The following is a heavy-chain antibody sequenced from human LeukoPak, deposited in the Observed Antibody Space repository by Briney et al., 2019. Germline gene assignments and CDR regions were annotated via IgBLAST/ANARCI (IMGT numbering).Heavy chain of an antibody. Sequence: KSGGSLRLSCAASGFTFSRYSMNWVRQAPRKGLEWVSYISRSSSTIHYADSVKGRFTISRDNAKSSLFLQMNSLRAEDTAVYYCARDGGATMVRGVATYDSWGQGTLVTVSS. CDR3: ARDGGATMVRGVATYDS. CDR2: ISRSSSTI. J-gene: IGHJ4*02. D-gene: IGHD3-10*01. V-gene: IGHV3-48*04. CDR1: GFTFSRYS.